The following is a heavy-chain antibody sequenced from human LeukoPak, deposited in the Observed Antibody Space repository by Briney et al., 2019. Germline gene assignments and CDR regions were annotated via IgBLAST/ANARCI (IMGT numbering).Heavy chain of an antibody. CDR2: TYYRPKWYN. CDR3: ARVVTRNNWFDP. V-gene: IGHV6-1*01. CDR1: GDSVSSNSVT. D-gene: IGHD1-14*01. J-gene: IGHJ5*02. Sequence: SQTLSLTCAISGDSVSSNSVTWNWIRQSPSRGLEWLGRTYYRPKWYNDYAVSVKSRITINPDTSKNQFSLQLNSVTPEDTAVYYCARVVTRNNWFDPWGQGTLVTVSS.